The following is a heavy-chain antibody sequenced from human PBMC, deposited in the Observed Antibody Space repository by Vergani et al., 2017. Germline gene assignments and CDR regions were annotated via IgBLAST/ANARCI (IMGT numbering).Heavy chain of an antibody. CDR3: TTDPRYCGDGSCYWLRDHHYYGMDV. CDR2: IKSTFDRGTT. D-gene: IGHD2-21*01. CDR1: GFSFRNAW. V-gene: IGHV3-15*07. J-gene: IGHJ6*02. Sequence: EVQLVESGGGIVKPGGSLRLSCVASGFSFRNAWMNLVRRTQGKGLEWVGRIKSTFDRGTTDYAAAVKGRFTISRDDSKNTLFLQMNGLKTEDIGVYYCTTDPRYCGDGSCYWLRDHHYYGMDVWGQGTTVTVSS.